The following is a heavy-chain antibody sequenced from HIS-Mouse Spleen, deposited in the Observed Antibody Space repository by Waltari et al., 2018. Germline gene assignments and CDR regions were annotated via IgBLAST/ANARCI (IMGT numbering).Heavy chain of an antibody. CDR2: INHSGST. J-gene: IGHJ6*02. Sequence: QVQLQQWGAGLLKPSETLSLTCAVYGGSFSGYYWSWIRQPPGKGLEWIGEINHSGSTNYNPSLKSRVTISVDTSKNQFSLKLSSVTAADTAVYYCARGGVVVTAIGSYGMDVWGQGTTVTVSS. CDR3: ARGGVVVTAIGSYGMDV. V-gene: IGHV4-34*01. CDR1: GGSFSGYY. D-gene: IGHD2-21*02.